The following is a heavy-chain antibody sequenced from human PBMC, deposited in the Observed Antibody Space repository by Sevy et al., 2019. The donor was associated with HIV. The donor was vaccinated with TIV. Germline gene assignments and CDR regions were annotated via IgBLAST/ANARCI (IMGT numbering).Heavy chain of an antibody. CDR3: ARDLPSAVTNPFYYYGMDV. V-gene: IGHV3-30*04. J-gene: IGHJ6*02. D-gene: IGHD4-17*01. Sequence: GGSLRLSCAASGFTFSIYAIHWVRQAPGKGLEWVAVISYEGSKKYYVDSVKGRFTISRDNSKNTLYLQMNSLRPEDTAVYYCARDLPSAVTNPFYYYGMDVWGQGTTVTVSS. CDR2: ISYEGSKK. CDR1: GFTFSIYA.